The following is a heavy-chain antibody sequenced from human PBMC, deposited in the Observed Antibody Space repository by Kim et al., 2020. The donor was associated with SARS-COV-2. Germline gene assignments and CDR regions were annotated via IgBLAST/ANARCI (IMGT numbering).Heavy chain of an antibody. J-gene: IGHJ4*02. V-gene: IGHV5-51*01. CDR3: ARDDGYAYDS. CDR2: IYPGDSDT. Sequence: GESLKISCQASGYSFINYWIGWVRQMPGKGLEWMGSIYPGDSDTRYSPSFQGQVTMSVDKSTSVAYMQWSRLKASDTAIYYCARDDGYAYDSWGQGTLVTVSP. D-gene: IGHD1-1*01. CDR1: GYSFINYW.